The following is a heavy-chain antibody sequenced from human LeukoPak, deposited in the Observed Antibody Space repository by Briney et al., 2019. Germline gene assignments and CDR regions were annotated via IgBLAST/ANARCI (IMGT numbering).Heavy chain of an antibody. Sequence: PSETLSLTCTVSGGSISSYYWSWIRQPPGKGLEWIGYIYYSGSTNYNPSLTSRVTISVDTSKNQFSLKLSSVTAADTAVYYWARAEGYSSGWGGTFDYWGQGTLVTVSS. D-gene: IGHD6-19*01. J-gene: IGHJ4*02. V-gene: IGHV4-59*01. CDR3: ARAEGYSSGWGGTFDY. CDR1: GGSISSYY. CDR2: IYYSGST.